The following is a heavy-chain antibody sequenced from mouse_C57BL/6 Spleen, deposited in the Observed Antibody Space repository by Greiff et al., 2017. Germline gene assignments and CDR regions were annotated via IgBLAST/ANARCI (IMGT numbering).Heavy chain of an antibody. J-gene: IGHJ4*01. D-gene: IGHD1-1*01. V-gene: IGHV1-55*01. CDR3: AREGTTGGAPYAMDY. CDR1: GYTFTSYW. CDR2: IYPGSGST. Sequence: QVQLQQPGAELVKPGASVKMSCKASGYTFTSYWITWVKQRPGQGLEWIGDIYPGSGSTNYNEKFKSKATLTVDTSSSTAYMQLSSLTSEDSAVYYCAREGTTGGAPYAMDYWGQGTSVTVSS.